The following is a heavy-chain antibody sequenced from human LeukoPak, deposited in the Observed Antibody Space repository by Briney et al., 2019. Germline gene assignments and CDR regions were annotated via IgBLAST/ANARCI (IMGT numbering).Heavy chain of an antibody. J-gene: IGHJ4*02. D-gene: IGHD5-18*01. V-gene: IGHV3-74*01. CDR3: ARGREYSYAWIGEKLLDY. CDR2: INSDGSST. Sequence: GGSLRLSCAASGFTFSSYWMHWVRQAPGKGLVWVSRINSDGSSTSYADSGKGRITISRDNAKNTLYLQMNSLRAEGTAVYYCARGREYSYAWIGEKLLDYWGQGTLATVSS. CDR1: GFTFSSYW.